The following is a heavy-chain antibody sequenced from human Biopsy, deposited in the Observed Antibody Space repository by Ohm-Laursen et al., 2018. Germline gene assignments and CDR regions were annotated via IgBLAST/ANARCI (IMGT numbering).Heavy chain of an antibody. CDR2: ISGSGTTI. J-gene: IGHJ4*02. D-gene: IGHD3-10*01. Sequence: SLRLSCAASGFTFSDYNMNWIRQAPGTGLERLSYISGSGTTIFYADSVKGRFTVFRDNAKNSLYLQMNSLTVEDTAVYYCARDGAGSYHDYWGQGTLVTVSS. CDR3: ARDGAGSYHDY. V-gene: IGHV3-11*04. CDR1: GFTFSDYN.